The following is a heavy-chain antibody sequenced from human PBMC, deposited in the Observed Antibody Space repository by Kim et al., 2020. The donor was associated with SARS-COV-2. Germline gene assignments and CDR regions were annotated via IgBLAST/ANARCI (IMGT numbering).Heavy chain of an antibody. CDR1: GFTFGSYT. J-gene: IGHJ4*02. Sequence: GGSLRLSCAASGFTFGSYTMTWVRQAPGKGLEWVSTIGGGGDRTYYADSVKGRFTISIANSKNTMYLQLHSLSVEDTAADYYSNVLYSNDKAVFDYWAPG. CDR3: SNVLYSNDKAVFDY. CDR2: IGGGGDRT. V-gene: IGHV3-23*01. D-gene: IGHD6-13*01.